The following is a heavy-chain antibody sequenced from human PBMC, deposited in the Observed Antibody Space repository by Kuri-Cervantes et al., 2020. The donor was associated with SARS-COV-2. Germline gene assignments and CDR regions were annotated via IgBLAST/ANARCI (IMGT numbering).Heavy chain of an antibody. CDR3: AGSSKYYYYMDV. CDR2: INRSGST. V-gene: IGHV4-38-2*01. Sequence: SETLSLTCAVSGYSISSGYYWGWIRQPPGKGLEWIGEINRSGSTNYNPSLKSRVTISVDTSKNQFSLKLSSVTAADTAVYYCAGSSKYYYYMDVWGKGTTVTVSS. J-gene: IGHJ6*03. CDR1: GYSISSGYY. D-gene: IGHD2-2*01.